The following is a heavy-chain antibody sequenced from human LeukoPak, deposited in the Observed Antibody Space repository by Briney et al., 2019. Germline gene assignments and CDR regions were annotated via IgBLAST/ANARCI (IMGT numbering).Heavy chain of an antibody. CDR3: ARGHITMVRGVINRYNWFDP. CDR1: GYTFTSYD. Sequence: GASVKVSCTASGYTFTSYDINWVRQATGQGLEWMGWMNPNSGNTVYAQKLQGRVTMTRNTSISTAYMELSSLRSEDTAVYYCARGHITMVRGVINRYNWFDPWGQGTLVTVSS. CDR2: MNPNSGNT. J-gene: IGHJ5*02. D-gene: IGHD3-10*01. V-gene: IGHV1-8*01.